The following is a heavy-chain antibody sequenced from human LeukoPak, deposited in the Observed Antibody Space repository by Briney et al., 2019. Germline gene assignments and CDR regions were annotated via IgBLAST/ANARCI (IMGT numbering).Heavy chain of an antibody. CDR3: ARARHGYIYGYRPNELGHFFDY. D-gene: IGHD5-18*01. CDR1: GGSFSGYY. V-gene: IGHV4-34*01. J-gene: IGHJ4*02. CDR2: INHSGST. Sequence: SETLSLTCAVYGGSFSGYYWSWIRQPPGKGLEWIGEINHSGSTNYNPSLKSRVIILLDTSKNQFSLNLSSVTAADTAVYYCARARHGYIYGYRPNELGHFFDYWGQGTLVTVSS.